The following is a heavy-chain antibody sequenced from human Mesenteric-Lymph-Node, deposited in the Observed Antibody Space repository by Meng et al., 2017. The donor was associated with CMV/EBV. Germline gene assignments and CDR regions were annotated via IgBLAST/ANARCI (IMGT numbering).Heavy chain of an antibody. V-gene: IGHV1-2*02. J-gene: IGHJ3*02. Sequence: ASVKVSCKPSGYTFTDYYMHWVRQAPAQGLEWMGWINPNSGATKYAQNFQGRVTMTRDTSISTAYMELSRLRSDDTAMYFCARDGDAFDIWGQGTMVTVSS. CDR3: ARDGDAFDI. CDR2: INPNSGAT. CDR1: GYTFTDYY.